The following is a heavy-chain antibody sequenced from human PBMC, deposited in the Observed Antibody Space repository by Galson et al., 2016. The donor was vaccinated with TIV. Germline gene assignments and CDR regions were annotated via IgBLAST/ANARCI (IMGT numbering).Heavy chain of an antibody. CDR2: FYSSGNS. V-gene: IGHV4-61*02. CDR1: GASIRGGNYY. Sequence: LSLTCTVSGASIRGGNYYWSWIRQSAGKGLEWIGRFYSSGNSDYKPSLRRRVTISGDKSKNQVSLTLPSVAAADTAVYYCARASFGSGTYYHYFDFWGPGILVTVSA. J-gene: IGHJ4*02. CDR3: ARASFGSGTYYHYFDF. D-gene: IGHD3-10*01.